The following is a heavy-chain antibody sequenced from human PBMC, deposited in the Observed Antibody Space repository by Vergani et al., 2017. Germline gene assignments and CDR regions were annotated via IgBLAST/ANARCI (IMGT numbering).Heavy chain of an antibody. Sequence: QVQLVQSGAEVKKPGASVKVSCKASGYTFTSYAMHWVRQAPGQRLEWMGWINAGNGNTKYSQKFQGSVTITRDTSESTAYMELSSLRSEDTAVYYCATPVPMGAFDIWGQGTMVTVSS. J-gene: IGHJ3*02. CDR1: GYTFTSYA. CDR3: ATPVPMGAFDI. V-gene: IGHV1-3*01. D-gene: IGHD5-24*01. CDR2: INAGNGNT.